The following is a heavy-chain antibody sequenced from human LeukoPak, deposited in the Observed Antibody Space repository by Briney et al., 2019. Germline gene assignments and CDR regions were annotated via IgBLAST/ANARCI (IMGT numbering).Heavy chain of an antibody. V-gene: IGHV3-20*04. CDR3: AKDLGRGYDILTGYSYFDY. D-gene: IGHD3-9*01. CDR1: GFTFDDYG. CDR2: INWNSGSI. Sequence: GGSLRLSCAASGFTFDDYGMSWVRQAPGKGLEWVSGINWNSGSIGYADSVKGRFTISRDNAKNSLYLQMNSLRAEDTALYYCAKDLGRGYDILTGYSYFDYWGQGTLVTVSS. J-gene: IGHJ4*02.